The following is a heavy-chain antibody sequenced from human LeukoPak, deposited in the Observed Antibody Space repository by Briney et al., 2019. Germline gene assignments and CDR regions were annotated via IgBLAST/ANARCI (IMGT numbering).Heavy chain of an antibody. D-gene: IGHD2-8*01. Sequence: ASLKVSCKASRYTFTGPYIHWMRQAPGQGLEWMGWINPYTGGTKYAQKFQGRVTVARDTSTNTAYMELSGLRPDDTAAYYCARVEYCTKGVCINFDLWGQGTLVTVSS. CDR3: ARVEYCTKGVCINFDL. J-gene: IGHJ4*02. CDR2: INPYTGGT. V-gene: IGHV1-2*02. CDR1: RYTFTGPY.